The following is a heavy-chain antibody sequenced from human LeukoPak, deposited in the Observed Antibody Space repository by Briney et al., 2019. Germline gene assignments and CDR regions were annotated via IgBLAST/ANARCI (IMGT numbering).Heavy chain of an antibody. CDR3: ARRESGNNYGYFFDY. CDR1: GSSISGYY. V-gene: IGHV4-59*01. J-gene: IGHJ4*02. Sequence: SETLSLTCTVSGSSISGYYWSRIRQAPGKGLEWIGDIYYSGSANQSPSLKSRVTISVDTSKNQFSLKLSSVTAADTAVYYCARRESGNNYGYFFDYWGQGTLVTVSS. CDR2: IYYSGSA. D-gene: IGHD5-18*01.